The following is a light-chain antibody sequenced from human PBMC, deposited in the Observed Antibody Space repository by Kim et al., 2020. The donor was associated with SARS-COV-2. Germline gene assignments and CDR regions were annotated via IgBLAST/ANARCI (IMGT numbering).Light chain of an antibody. V-gene: IGKV3-20*01. J-gene: IGKJ3*01. CDR1: QSITYSD. Sequence: PGERATLFCRASQSITYSDLAWYQQRPGQAPRLLIYAASTRATGIPDRFSGRGSGTDFTLTISRLEPEDFAVYYCQQIRTFGPGTKVDIK. CDR2: AAS. CDR3: QQIRT.